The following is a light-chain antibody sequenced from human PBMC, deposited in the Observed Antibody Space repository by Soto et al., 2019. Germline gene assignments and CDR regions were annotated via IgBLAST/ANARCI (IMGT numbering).Light chain of an antibody. CDR3: QHYNSYSEA. CDR1: QTINSW. Sequence: DIQMTQSPSTLSASVGDRFTITCRASQTINSWLAWYQQKPGKAPKLLIYKASYLQSWVPSTFSGSGSGTEFTLTISSLQPDDFATYYCQHYNSYSEAFGQGTKVDIK. J-gene: IGKJ1*01. V-gene: IGKV1-5*03. CDR2: KAS.